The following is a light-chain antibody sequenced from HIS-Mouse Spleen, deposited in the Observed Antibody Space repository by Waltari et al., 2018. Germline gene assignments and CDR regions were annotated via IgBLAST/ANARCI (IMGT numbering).Light chain of an antibody. J-gene: IGLJ3*02. CDR3: AAWDDSLSGPV. Sequence: QSVLTQPPSASGTPGQRVTISCSGSSSNIGSNYVYWYQQLPGTAPKLLLYRNNQRPSGVXDRFSGAKSGTSASLAIGGLRSEDEADYYCAAWDDSLSGPVFGGGTKLTVL. V-gene: IGLV1-47*01. CDR2: RNN. CDR1: SSNIGSNY.